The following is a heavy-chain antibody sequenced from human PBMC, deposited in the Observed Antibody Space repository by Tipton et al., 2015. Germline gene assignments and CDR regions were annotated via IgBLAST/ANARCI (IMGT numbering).Heavy chain of an antibody. CDR1: GFTFSDYY. CDR3: ASGSYQYYFDY. CDR2: MSGSGSRI. D-gene: IGHD1-26*01. J-gene: IGHJ4*02. Sequence: SLRLSCAASGFTFSDYYMTWIRQAPGRGLEWVSYMSGSGSRISYADSVKGRFTISRDNAKNSVFLHMNSLRAEDTALYYCASGSYQYYFDYWGQGTLVTVSS. V-gene: IGHV3-11*01.